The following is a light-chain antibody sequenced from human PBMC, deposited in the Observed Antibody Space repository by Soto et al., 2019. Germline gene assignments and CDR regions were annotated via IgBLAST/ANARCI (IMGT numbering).Light chain of an antibody. CDR1: QRLVSSDGLTY. Sequence: VVMTQSPLSLAVTLGQTASISCRSSQRLVSSDGLTYFNWFHQRPGQSPRRLIYKVSNRDSGVPDRFTGSGSGTDFTLTISRVEAEDVGIYYCMQGSHWATFGQGTKLEIK. V-gene: IGKV2-30*01. CDR3: MQGSHWAT. J-gene: IGKJ2*01. CDR2: KVS.